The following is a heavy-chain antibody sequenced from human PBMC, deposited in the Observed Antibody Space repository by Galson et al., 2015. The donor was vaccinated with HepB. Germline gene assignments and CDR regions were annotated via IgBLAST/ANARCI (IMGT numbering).Heavy chain of an antibody. V-gene: IGHV5-51*03. J-gene: IGHJ4*02. Sequence: QSGAEVKKPGESLKISCKGSGYSFTSYWIGWVRQMPGKGLEWMGIIYPGDSDTRFSPSFQGQVTISADKSISTAYLQWSSLKASDTAMYYCARSPPPYTYCGGDCYPFDYWGQGTLVTVSS. CDR2: IYPGDSDT. CDR1: GYSFTSYW. CDR3: ARSPPPYTYCGGDCYPFDY. D-gene: IGHD2-21*02.